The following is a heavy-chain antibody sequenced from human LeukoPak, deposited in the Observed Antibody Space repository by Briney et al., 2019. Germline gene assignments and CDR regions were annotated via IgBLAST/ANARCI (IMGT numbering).Heavy chain of an antibody. Sequence: SETLSLTCTVSGGSISSYYWSWIRQPAGKGLEWIGRIDTSGRTNYNSSLKSRVTMSVDTSKNQFSLKLRSVTAADTAVYYCARGLYSSSSPPGSMDVWGKGTTVTASS. J-gene: IGHJ6*03. CDR1: GGSISSYY. CDR2: IDTSGRT. V-gene: IGHV4-4*07. CDR3: ARGLYSSSSPPGSMDV. D-gene: IGHD6-6*01.